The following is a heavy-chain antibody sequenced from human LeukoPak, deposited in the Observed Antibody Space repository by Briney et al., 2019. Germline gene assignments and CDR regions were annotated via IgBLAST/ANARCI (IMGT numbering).Heavy chain of an antibody. Sequence: ASVKVSCKASGGTFSSYAISWVRQAPGQGLEWMGGIIPTFGTANYAQKFQGRVTITADESTSTAYMELSSLRSEDTAVYYCARGPKGFTLHLGELPNNWFDPWGQGTLVTVSS. J-gene: IGHJ5*02. CDR1: GGTFSSYA. CDR3: ARGPKGFTLHLGELPNNWFDP. V-gene: IGHV1-69*13. CDR2: IIPTFGTA. D-gene: IGHD3-16*01.